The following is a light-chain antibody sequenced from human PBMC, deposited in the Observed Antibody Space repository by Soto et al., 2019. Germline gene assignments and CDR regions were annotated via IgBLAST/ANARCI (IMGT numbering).Light chain of an antibody. CDR1: QSISSY. V-gene: IGKV1-39*01. CDR3: QKSYSTPLN. CDR2: AAS. J-gene: IGKJ4*01. Sequence: DIQITQSPSSLSASVGDRVTITCLASQSISSYLNWYQQKPGKAPKLLIYAASSLQSGVPSRFSGSGSGTAFTLTISSLQPEDFATYYCQKSYSTPLNFGGGTKVDIK.